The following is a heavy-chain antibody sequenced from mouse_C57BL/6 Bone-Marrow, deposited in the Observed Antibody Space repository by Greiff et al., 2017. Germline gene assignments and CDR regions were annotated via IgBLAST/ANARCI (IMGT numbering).Heavy chain of an antibody. CDR3: ARHASNDVDWYFDV. CDR2: ISNGGGST. V-gene: IGHV5-12*01. D-gene: IGHD2-12*01. CDR1: GFTFSDYY. Sequence: EVQVVESGGGLVQPGGSLKLSCAASGFTFSDYYMSWVRQTPEKRLEWVAYISNGGGSTYYPDTVKGRFTISRDNAKYTLYLQMSRLKSEDTAMYYCARHASNDVDWYFDVWGTGTTVTVAS. J-gene: IGHJ1*03.